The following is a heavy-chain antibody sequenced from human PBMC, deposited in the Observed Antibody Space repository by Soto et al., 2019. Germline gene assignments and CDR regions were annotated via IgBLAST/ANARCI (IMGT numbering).Heavy chain of an antibody. CDR2: IYYSGGT. CDR1: GDSISSRGCY. Sequence: SETLSLTWSCSGDSISSRGCYWGWIRQPPGKGLEWVGSIYYSGGTSYNPSLKNPVPISEDTSKNQLSLKLSSVTAADMAVYYCAGGDIVLMVYATFDYWGQGTLVTVSS. CDR3: AGGDIVLMVYATFDY. J-gene: IGHJ4*02. D-gene: IGHD2-8*01. V-gene: IGHV4-39*01.